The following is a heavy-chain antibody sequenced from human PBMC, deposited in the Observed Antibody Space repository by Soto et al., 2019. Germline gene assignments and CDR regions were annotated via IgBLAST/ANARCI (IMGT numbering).Heavy chain of an antibody. CDR1: GGSISSYY. V-gene: IGHV4-59*08. Sequence: HVQLQESGPGLVKPSETLSLTCTVSGGSISSYYWSWIRQPPGKGLEWIGYIYYSGSTNYKPSLMSRVSISVDTSKNQFPLKLRSVTAADTAVYYGARHGPIAAADTVFEYWCQLTLVTVSS. D-gene: IGHD6-13*01. CDR2: IYYSGST. J-gene: IGHJ4*02. CDR3: ARHGPIAAADTVFEY.